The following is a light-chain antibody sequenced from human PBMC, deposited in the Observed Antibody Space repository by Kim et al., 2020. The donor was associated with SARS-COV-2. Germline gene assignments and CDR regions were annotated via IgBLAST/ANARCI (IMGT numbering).Light chain of an antibody. V-gene: IGLV2-11*03. J-gene: IGLJ1*01. CDR3: CSFAGSSYV. Sequence: PGQTVSISCTGTSSDVGAYNYVSWYQQHPGKAPKLMIYDVTKRPSGVPDRFSGSKSGNTASLTISGPQAEDEADYYCCSFAGSSYVFGTGTKVTVL. CDR2: DVT. CDR1: SSDVGAYNY.